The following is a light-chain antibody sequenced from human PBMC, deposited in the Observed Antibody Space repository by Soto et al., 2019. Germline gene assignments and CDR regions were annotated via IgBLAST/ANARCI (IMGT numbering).Light chain of an antibody. CDR3: QQYRNWPRT. CDR2: GAS. V-gene: IGKV3-15*01. CDR1: QSVDIN. Sequence: IVLTHSPGTLCVSPGDRVTLSFRASQSVDINLAWYQQRAGQAPRLLVYGASTKATDMPGRFSGRGSGTEFTLTINNLQSEDFAVYYCQQYRNWPRTFGQGTKVDIK. J-gene: IGKJ1*01.